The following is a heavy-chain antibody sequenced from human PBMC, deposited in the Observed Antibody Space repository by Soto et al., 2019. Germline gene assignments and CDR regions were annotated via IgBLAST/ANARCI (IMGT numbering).Heavy chain of an antibody. D-gene: IGHD5-18*01. CDR3: ARRPDSYGFVYYFDY. CDR2: IIPIFGTA. V-gene: IGHV1-69*01. CDR1: GGTFRSYA. J-gene: IGHJ4*02. Sequence: QVQLVKSGAEVKKPGSSVKVSCKASGGTFRSYAISWVRQAPGQGLEWMGGIIPIFGTANYAQKFQGRVTITADESTSTAYMELSSLRSEDTAVYYCARRPDSYGFVYYFDYWGQGTLVTVSS.